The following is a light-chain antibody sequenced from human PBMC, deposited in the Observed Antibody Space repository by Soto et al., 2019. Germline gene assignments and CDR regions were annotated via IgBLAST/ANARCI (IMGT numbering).Light chain of an antibody. CDR1: QSVSSN. CDR3: QQYNNWPQT. CDR2: GAS. J-gene: IGKJ1*01. V-gene: IGKV3-15*01. Sequence: LTQSPGTLSLSPGERATLSCRASQSVSSNLSWYQQKPGQAPRLLIYGASTRATGIPARFSGSGSGTDFTLTISSLEPEDFAVYYCQQYNNWPQTFGQGTKVDIK.